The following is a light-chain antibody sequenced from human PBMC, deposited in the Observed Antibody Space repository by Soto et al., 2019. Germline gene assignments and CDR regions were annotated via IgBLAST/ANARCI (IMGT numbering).Light chain of an antibody. CDR3: QQYDSSSWT. V-gene: IGKV3-20*01. CDR1: QSVSSSY. CDR2: GAS. J-gene: IGKJ1*01. Sequence: DIVLTQSPGTLSLSPGERATLSCRASQSVSSSYFAWYQQKPGQAPRLLIYGASSRATGIPDRFSGSGSGTEFTLTISRLEPEDFAVYYCQQYDSSSWTFGQGTKVEIK.